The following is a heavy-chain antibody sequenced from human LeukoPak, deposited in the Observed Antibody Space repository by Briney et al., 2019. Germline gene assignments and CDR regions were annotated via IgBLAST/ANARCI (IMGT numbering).Heavy chain of an antibody. CDR2: ISGSGGST. V-gene: IGHV3-23*01. D-gene: IGHD3-10*01. Sequence: PEGSLRFCCAASGVTFRGHGVSWIRQAPGKGLEWVSAISGSGGSTYYADSVKGRFTISRDNSKNTLYLQMNSLRAEDTAVYYCAKDLYYYGSGSYTPFDYWGQGTLVTVSS. J-gene: IGHJ4*02. CDR1: GVTFRGHG. CDR3: AKDLYYYGSGSYTPFDY.